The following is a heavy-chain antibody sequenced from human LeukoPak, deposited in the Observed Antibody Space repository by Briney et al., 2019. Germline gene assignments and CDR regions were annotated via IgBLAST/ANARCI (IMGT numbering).Heavy chain of an antibody. D-gene: IGHD1-7*01. V-gene: IGHV1-69*05. CDR3: ASAGYNWNYCFDY. CDR2: IIPIFGTA. Sequence: SVKVSCKASGGTFSSYAISWVRQAPGQGLEWMGGIIPIFGTANYAQKFQGRVTITTDESASTAYMELSSLRSEDTAVYYCASAGYNWNYCFDYWGQGTLVTVSS. CDR1: GGTFSSYA. J-gene: IGHJ4*02.